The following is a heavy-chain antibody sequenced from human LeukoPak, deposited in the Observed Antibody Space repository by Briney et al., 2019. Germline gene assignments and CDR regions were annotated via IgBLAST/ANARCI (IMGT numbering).Heavy chain of an antibody. V-gene: IGHV5-51*01. Sequence: KVSCKASGYTFTSYWIGWVRQMPGKGLEWMGIIYPGDSDTRYSPSFQGQVTISADKSISTAYLQWSSLKASDTAMYYCARALIVVVPAAGGEFDYWGQGTLVTVSS. CDR1: GYTFTSYW. CDR2: IYPGDSDT. J-gene: IGHJ4*02. D-gene: IGHD2-2*01. CDR3: ARALIVVVPAAGGEFDY.